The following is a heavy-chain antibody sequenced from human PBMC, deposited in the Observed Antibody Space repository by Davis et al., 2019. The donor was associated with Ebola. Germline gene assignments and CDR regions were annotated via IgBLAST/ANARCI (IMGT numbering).Heavy chain of an antibody. D-gene: IGHD1-26*01. CDR3: ARTDSGSYYFDY. J-gene: IGHJ4*02. Sequence: AASVKVSCKASGYTFIGYYMHWVRQAPGQGLEWMGIINPSGGSTSYAQKFQGRVTMTRDTSTSTVYMELSSLRSEDTAVYYCARTDSGSYYFDYWGQGTLVTVSS. V-gene: IGHV1-46*01. CDR1: GYTFIGYY. CDR2: INPSGGST.